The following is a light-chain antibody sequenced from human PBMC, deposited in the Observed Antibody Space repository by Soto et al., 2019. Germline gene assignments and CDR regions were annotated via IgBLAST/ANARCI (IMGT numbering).Light chain of an antibody. J-gene: IGKJ4*01. CDR1: QSVSSNY. Sequence: EIVLTQSPGTLSLSPGERATLSCRASQSVSSNYLTWYQQKPGQAPRLLIYGASSRATGIPDRFSGSGSGTDFTLTISRLEPEDFAVYYCQLCGGSPPETFGGGNKVEIK. CDR3: QLCGGSPPET. CDR2: GAS. V-gene: IGKV3-20*01.